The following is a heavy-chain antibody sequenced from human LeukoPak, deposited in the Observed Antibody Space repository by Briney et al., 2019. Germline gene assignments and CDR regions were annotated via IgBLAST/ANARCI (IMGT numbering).Heavy chain of an antibody. CDR1: GGSISSGGYS. CDR2: IYYSGST. J-gene: IGHJ6*03. V-gene: IGHV4-30-4*07. CDR3: ARERINYYYMDV. Sequence: SETLSLTCAVSGGSISSGGYSWSWIRQPPGKGLEWIGYIYYSGSTYYNPSLKSRVTISVDTSKNQFSLKLSSVTAADTAVYYCARERINYYYMDVWGKGTTVTVSS.